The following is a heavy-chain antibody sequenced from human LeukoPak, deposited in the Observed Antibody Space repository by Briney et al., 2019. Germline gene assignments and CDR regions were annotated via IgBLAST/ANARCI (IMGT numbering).Heavy chain of an antibody. CDR3: ARLPKSNYDSSGYSDY. CDR1: GSSFTSYW. Sequence: GESLKISCKGSGSSFTSYWISWVRQTPGKGLEWMGRIDPSDSYTNYSPSFQGHVTISADKSISTAYLQWSSLKASDTAMYYCARLPKSNYDSSGYSDYWGQGTLVTVSS. V-gene: IGHV5-10-1*01. CDR2: IDPSDSYT. D-gene: IGHD3-22*01. J-gene: IGHJ4*02.